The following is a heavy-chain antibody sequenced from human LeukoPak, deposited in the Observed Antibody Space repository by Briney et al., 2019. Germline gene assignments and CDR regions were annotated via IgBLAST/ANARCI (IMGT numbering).Heavy chain of an antibody. J-gene: IGHJ4*02. D-gene: IGHD5-18*01. V-gene: IGHV4-4*02. CDR1: GGSISSSNW. CDR2: IYHSGST. CDR3: ARDVGYSYGFNY. Sequence: SETLSLTCAVSGGSISSSNWWSWVRQPPGKGLEWIGEIYHSGSTSYNPSLKSRVTISVDKSKNQFSLKLSSVTAADTAVYYCARDVGYSYGFNYWGQGTLVTVSS.